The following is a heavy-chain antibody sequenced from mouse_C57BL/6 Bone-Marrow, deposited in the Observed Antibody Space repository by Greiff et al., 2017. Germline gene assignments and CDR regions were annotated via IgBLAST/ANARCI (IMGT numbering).Heavy chain of an antibody. Sequence: VQLQQSGAELARPGASVKLSCKASGYTFTSYGISWVKQRTGQGLEWIGEIYPRSGNTYYNEKFKGKATLTADKASSTGYMELRSLTSEDSAVYFCAKGVPCAYWGQGTLVTVAA. J-gene: IGHJ3*01. CDR1: GYTFTSYG. V-gene: IGHV1-81*01. CDR3: AKGVPCAY. CDR2: IYPRSGNT.